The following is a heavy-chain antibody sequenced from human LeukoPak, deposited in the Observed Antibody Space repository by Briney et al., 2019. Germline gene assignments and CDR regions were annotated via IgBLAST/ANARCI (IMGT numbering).Heavy chain of an antibody. J-gene: IGHJ4*02. Sequence: PGGSLRLSCAASGFTFSSYALHWVRQAPGKGLEWVAVISYDGSNKYYADSVKGRFTISRDNSKNTLYLQMNSLRAEDTAVYYCARDVDSSGYYSLFDYWGQGTLVTVSS. CDR3: ARDVDSSGYYSLFDY. V-gene: IGHV3-30-3*01. CDR1: GFTFSSYA. CDR2: ISYDGSNK. D-gene: IGHD3-22*01.